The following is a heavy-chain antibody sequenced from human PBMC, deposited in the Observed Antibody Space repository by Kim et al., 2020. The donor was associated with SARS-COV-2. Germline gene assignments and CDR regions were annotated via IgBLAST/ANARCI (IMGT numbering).Heavy chain of an antibody. J-gene: IGHJ4*02. CDR1: GGSFSGYY. Sequence: SETLSLTCAVYGGSFSGYYWSWIRQPPGKGLEWIGEINHSGSTNYNPSLKSRVTISVDTSKNQFSLKLSSVTAADTAVYYCARFGGYSGYDQGRYWGQGTLVTVSS. V-gene: IGHV4-34*01. D-gene: IGHD5-12*01. CDR2: INHSGST. CDR3: ARFGGYSGYDQGRY.